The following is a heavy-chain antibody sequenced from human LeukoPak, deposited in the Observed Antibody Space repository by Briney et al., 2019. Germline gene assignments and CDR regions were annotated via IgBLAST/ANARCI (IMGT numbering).Heavy chain of an antibody. CDR2: ISAYNGNT. Sequence: GASVKVSCKASGYTFTSYGISWVRQAPGQGLEWMGWISAYNGNTNYAQKLQGRVTMTTDTSTSTAYMELRSLRSDDTAVYYCARVAASTYIKYSGYDFWYFDYWGQGTLVTVSS. J-gene: IGHJ4*02. D-gene: IGHD5-12*01. CDR1: GYTFTSYG. V-gene: IGHV1-18*01. CDR3: ARVAASTYIKYSGYDFWYFDY.